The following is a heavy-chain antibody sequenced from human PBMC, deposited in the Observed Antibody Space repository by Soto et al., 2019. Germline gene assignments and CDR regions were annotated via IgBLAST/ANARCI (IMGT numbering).Heavy chain of an antibody. CDR2: IYPGDSDS. Sequence: GESLKISCKGSGFTFTSYWIAWVRQMPGKGLEWMGIIYPGDSDSSYSPSFQGQVTISADKSIDTAYLHWSSLKASDTAIYYCAKHEGYCSTTTCSNFDYWGQGTLVTVSS. CDR1: GFTFTSYW. D-gene: IGHD2-2*01. J-gene: IGHJ4*02. V-gene: IGHV5-51*01. CDR3: AKHEGYCSTTTCSNFDY.